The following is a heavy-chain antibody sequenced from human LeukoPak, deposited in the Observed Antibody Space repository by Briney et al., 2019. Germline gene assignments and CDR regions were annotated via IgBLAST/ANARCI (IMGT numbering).Heavy chain of an antibody. D-gene: IGHD5-12*01. CDR2: INAGNGNT. Sequence: VASVKVSCKASGYTFTSYAMHWVRQAPGQRLEWMGWINAGNGNTKYSQKFQGRVTITRDTSASTAYMELSSLRSEDTAVYYCAREVFWRRLRSHHFDYWGQGTLVTVPS. CDR3: AREVFWRRLRSHHFDY. CDR1: GYTFTSYA. J-gene: IGHJ4*02. V-gene: IGHV1-3*01.